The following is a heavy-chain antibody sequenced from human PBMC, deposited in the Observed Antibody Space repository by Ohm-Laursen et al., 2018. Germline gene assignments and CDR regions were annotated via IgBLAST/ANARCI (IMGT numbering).Heavy chain of an antibody. CDR3: ARAVATITIDY. Sequence: SLRPSCTASGFTFSNHWMHWVRQAPGKGLVWVSRINSDGSNTKYADSVKGRFTISRDNAKNTLYLQMNSLKAEDTAVYYCARAVATITIDYWGQGTLVTVSS. CDR2: INSDGSNT. V-gene: IGHV3-74*03. CDR1: GFTFSNHW. D-gene: IGHD5-24*01. J-gene: IGHJ4*02.